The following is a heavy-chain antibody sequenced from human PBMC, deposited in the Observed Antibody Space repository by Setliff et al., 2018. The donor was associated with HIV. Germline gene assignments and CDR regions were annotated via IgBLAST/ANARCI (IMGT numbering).Heavy chain of an antibody. CDR3: ARGVRGSGTNMVRGLLYDYSFHYMDV. CDR1: GGSFSGYS. CDR2: INHSGSA. Sequence: KPSETLSLTCVVYGGSFSGYSWTWIRQPPGKGLEWIGEINHSGSANRNPSLMGRVTMSVDTAKNQFSLELSSVTAADTAVYFCARGVRGSGTNMVRGLLYDYSFHYMDVWGIGTTVTVSS. V-gene: IGHV4-34*01. D-gene: IGHD3-10*01. J-gene: IGHJ6*03.